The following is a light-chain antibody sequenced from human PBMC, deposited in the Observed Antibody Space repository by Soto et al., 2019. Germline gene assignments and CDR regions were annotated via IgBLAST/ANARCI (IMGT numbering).Light chain of an antibody. CDR1: QTISSW. V-gene: IGKV1-5*03. Sequence: DIQMTQSPSTLSGSVGDRVTITCRASQTISSWLAWYQQKPGKAPKLLIYKASTLKSGVPSRFSGSGSGTDFTLTISSLEPEDFAVYYCQQRSNWPRLTFGGGTKVEIK. CDR2: KAS. CDR3: QQRSNWPRLT. J-gene: IGKJ4*01.